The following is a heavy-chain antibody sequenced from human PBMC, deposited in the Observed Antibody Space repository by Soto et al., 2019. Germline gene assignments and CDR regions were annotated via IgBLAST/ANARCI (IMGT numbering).Heavy chain of an antibody. CDR3: AKSDYYNLGNYYYYYMDV. Sequence: PGGSLRLSCAASGFTSSRYWMHWVRQAPGEGLLWVSRINGDGSSTNYADSVKGRFTISSDSARNTLYLQMDSLRVEDTAVYFCAKSDYYNLGNYYYYYMDVWGKGTTVTVSS. V-gene: IGHV3-74*01. J-gene: IGHJ6*03. D-gene: IGHD3-9*01. CDR1: GFTSSRYW. CDR2: INGDGSST.